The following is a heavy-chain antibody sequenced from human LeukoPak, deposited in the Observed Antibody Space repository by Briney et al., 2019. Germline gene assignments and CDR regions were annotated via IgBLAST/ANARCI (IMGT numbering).Heavy chain of an antibody. CDR2: IIPIFGTA. V-gene: IGHV1-69*05. CDR3: ARGPIAARPDNWFDP. D-gene: IGHD6-6*01. Sequence: SVKVSCKASGGTFSSYAISWVRQAPGQGLEWMGRIIPIFGTANYAQKFQGRVTITTDESTSTAHMELSSLRSEDTAVYYCARGPIAARPDNWFDPWGQGTLVTVSS. J-gene: IGHJ5*02. CDR1: GGTFSSYA.